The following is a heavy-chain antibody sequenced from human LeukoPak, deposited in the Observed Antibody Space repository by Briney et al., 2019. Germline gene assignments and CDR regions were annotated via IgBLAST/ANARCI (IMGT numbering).Heavy chain of an antibody. Sequence: GASVKVSCKASGYSFTNFDINWVRQATGQGLEWMGYMNPNSGNTGYAQKFQGRVTMTRNTSISTAYMELSSPRSEDTAVYYCARGLDIAAAEDYYYYMDVWGKGTTVTISS. CDR3: ARGLDIAAAEDYYYYMDV. J-gene: IGHJ6*03. D-gene: IGHD6-13*01. V-gene: IGHV1-8*02. CDR1: GYSFTNFD. CDR2: MNPNSGNT.